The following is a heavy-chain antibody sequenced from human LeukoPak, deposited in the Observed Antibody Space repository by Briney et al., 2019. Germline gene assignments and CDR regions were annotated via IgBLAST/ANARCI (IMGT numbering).Heavy chain of an antibody. D-gene: IGHD2-2*01. Sequence: GGSLRLSCAASGFTFSDYYMSWIRQAPGKGLEWVSYISSSGSTIYYADSVKGRFTISRDNAKNSLYLQMNSLRAEDTAVYYCARDPDCSSTIWDCYWGQGTLVTVSS. V-gene: IGHV3-11*04. CDR3: ARDPDCSSTIWDCY. CDR2: ISSSGSTI. J-gene: IGHJ4*02. CDR1: GFTFSDYY.